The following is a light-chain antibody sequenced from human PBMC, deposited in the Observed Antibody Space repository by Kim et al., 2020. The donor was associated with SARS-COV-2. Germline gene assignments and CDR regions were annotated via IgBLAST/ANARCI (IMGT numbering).Light chain of an antibody. CDR1: QSISSY. J-gene: IGKJ2*01. CDR2: AAS. CDR3: QQSYSTPYT. V-gene: IGKV1-39*01. Sequence: SASVGDRFTITCRARQSISSYLNWYQQKPGKAPRLLIYAASSLQSEVPSRLSGSGSGTDFPLTISSLQPEDFATYYCQQSYSTPYTFGQGTKLEI.